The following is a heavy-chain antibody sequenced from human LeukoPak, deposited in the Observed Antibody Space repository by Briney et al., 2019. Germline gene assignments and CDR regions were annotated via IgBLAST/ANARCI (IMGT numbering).Heavy chain of an antibody. CDR3: ARAGAYYYDSSGSLWFDP. CDR2: IYTSGST. Sequence: TSETLSLTCSVSGGSISSYDWNWIRQPAGKGLEWIGRIYTSGSTKYNPSLKSRVTMSVDTSKNQFSLRLTSVTAADTAVYYCARAGAYYYDSSGSLWFDPWGQGTLVTVSS. V-gene: IGHV4-4*07. D-gene: IGHD3-22*01. J-gene: IGHJ5*02. CDR1: GGSISSYD.